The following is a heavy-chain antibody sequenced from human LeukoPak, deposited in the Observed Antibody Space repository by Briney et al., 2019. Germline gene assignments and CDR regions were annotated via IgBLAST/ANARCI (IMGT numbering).Heavy chain of an antibody. D-gene: IGHD6-19*01. J-gene: IGHJ4*02. CDR1: GFTFSSYA. V-gene: IGHV3-23*01. Sequence: PGGSLRLSCAASGFTFSSYAMSWVRQAPGKGLEWVSGISASGGDTHYADSVKGRFTVSRDNSKNTLYLQMNSLRAEDTAVYYCAKDKGSGWYNGFDFWGQGTLVTVSS. CDR3: AKDKGSGWYNGFDF. CDR2: ISASGGDT.